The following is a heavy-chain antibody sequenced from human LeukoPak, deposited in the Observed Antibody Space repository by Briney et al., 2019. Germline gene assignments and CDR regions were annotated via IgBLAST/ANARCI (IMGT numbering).Heavy chain of an antibody. CDR1: GFTFSNYW. CDR3: ARDLTMLGTPGDDFDY. D-gene: IGHD3-3*01. CDR2: INENGRTT. Sequence: GGSLRLSCAASGFTFSNYWMDWVRQVPGKGLVWVSRINENGRTTSYADSGKGRFTSSRDNGKNMVYLQMTSLRAEDTAIYYCARDLTMLGTPGDDFDYWGQGSQVTVSS. J-gene: IGHJ4*02. V-gene: IGHV3-74*01.